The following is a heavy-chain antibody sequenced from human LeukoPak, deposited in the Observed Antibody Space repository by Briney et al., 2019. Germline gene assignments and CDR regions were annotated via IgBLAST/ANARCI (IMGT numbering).Heavy chain of an antibody. V-gene: IGHV4-4*02. Sequence: PSETLSLTCAVSGGSISSSNWWSWVRQPPWKGLEWIGEIYHSGSTNYNPSLKSRVTISVDKSKNQFSLKLSSVTAADTAVYYCARQGIPLSVTTPGPGWFDPWGQGTLVTVSS. D-gene: IGHD4-17*01. J-gene: IGHJ5*02. CDR2: IYHSGST. CDR1: GGSISSSNW. CDR3: ARQGIPLSVTTPGPGWFDP.